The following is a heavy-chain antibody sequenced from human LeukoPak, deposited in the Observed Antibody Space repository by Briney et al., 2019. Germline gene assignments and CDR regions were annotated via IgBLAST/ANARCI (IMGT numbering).Heavy chain of an antibody. J-gene: IGHJ4*02. CDR3: ARGPQDDLDY. CDR1: GLTVSSNY. Sequence: PGGSLRLSCAASGLTVSSNYMSWVRQAPGKGLEWVSRINTDGSSTSYADSVKGRFTISRDNAKNTLYLQMNSLRAEDTAVYYCARGPQDDLDYWGQGTLVTVSS. CDR2: INTDGSST. D-gene: IGHD1-1*01. V-gene: IGHV3-74*01.